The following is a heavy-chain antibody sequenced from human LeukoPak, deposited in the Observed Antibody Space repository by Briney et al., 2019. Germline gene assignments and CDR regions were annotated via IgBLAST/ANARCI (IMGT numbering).Heavy chain of an antibody. V-gene: IGHV3-74*01. CDR3: TRRVDATRWYDP. CDR2: INSDGSST. D-gene: IGHD2-15*01. Sequence: GGSLRLSCAAPGFTFSTYWMHWVRQAPGEGLVWVSRINSDGSSTNYADSVKGRFTISRDNAKNTLYLQMNSLRVEDTAVYYCTRRVDATRWYDPWGQGTLVTVSS. J-gene: IGHJ5*02. CDR1: GFTFSTYW.